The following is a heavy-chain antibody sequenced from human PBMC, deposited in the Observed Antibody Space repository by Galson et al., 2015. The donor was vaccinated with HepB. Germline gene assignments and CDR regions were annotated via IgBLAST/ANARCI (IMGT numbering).Heavy chain of an antibody. D-gene: IGHD2-15*01. CDR1: GYTFTSYA. CDR2: INAGNGNT. J-gene: IGHJ4*02. Sequence: SVKVSCKASGYTFTSYAMHWVRQAPGQRLEWMGWINAGNGNTKYSQKFQGRVTITRDTSASTAYMELSSLRSEDTAVYYCARGGPSQRYCSGGSCYSSDYWGQGTLVTVSS. V-gene: IGHV1-3*01. CDR3: ARGGPSQRYCSGGSCYSSDY.